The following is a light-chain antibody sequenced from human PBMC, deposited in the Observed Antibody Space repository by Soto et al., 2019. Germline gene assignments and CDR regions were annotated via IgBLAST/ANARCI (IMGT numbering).Light chain of an antibody. Sequence: DIQMTQSPSSLSASVGDRVTITCRASQGISNYLAWYQQKPGKGPKFLIYAASTLQSGVPSRFSGSGSGTDFSLPITSLQPEDVATYYCQKYNRAPWTFGQGTKVEIK. CDR2: AAS. V-gene: IGKV1-27*01. J-gene: IGKJ1*01. CDR1: QGISNY. CDR3: QKYNRAPWT.